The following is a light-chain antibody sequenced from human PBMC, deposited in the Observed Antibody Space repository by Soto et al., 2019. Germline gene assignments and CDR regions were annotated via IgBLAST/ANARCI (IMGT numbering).Light chain of an antibody. J-gene: IGKJ1*01. CDR2: DAS. V-gene: IGKV1-5*01. CDR1: HYISIW. CDR3: QQYNSFPWT. Sequence: TPSSSTPFAFVGDRGPFTLRASHYISIWLAWYQQRPGKAPSLLITDASKLESGVPPRFNGSRSETEFTLTIRNLQPDDFATYYCQQYNSFPWTFGLGTKVDIK.